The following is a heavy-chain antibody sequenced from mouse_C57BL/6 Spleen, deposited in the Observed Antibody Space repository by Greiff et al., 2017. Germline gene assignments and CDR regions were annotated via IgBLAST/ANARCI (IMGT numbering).Heavy chain of an antibody. D-gene: IGHD2-4*01. V-gene: IGHV5-17*01. CDR2: ISSGSSTI. CDR1: GFTFSDYG. J-gene: IGHJ4*01. Sequence: ESGGGLVKPGGSLKLSCAASGFTFSDYGMHWVRQAPEKGLEWVAYISSGSSTIYYADTVKGRFTISRDNAKNTLFLQMTSLRSEDTAMYYCARDIGYYDYLYAMDYWGQGTSVTVSS. CDR3: ARDIGYYDYLYAMDY.